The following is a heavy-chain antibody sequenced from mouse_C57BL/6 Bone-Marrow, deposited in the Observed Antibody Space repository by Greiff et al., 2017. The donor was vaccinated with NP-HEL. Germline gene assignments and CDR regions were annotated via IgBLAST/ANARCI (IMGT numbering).Heavy chain of an antibody. CDR1: GFTFSDYY. CDR2: INYDGSST. D-gene: IGHD4-1*01. CDR3: ARGSNWDVDYFDY. J-gene: IGHJ2*01. Sequence: EVMLVESEGGLVQPGSSMKLSCTASGFTFSDYYMAWVRQVPEKGLEWVANINYDGSSTYYLDSLKSRFIISRDNAKNILYLQMSSLKSEDTATYYCARGSNWDVDYFDYWGQGTTLTVST. V-gene: IGHV5-16*01.